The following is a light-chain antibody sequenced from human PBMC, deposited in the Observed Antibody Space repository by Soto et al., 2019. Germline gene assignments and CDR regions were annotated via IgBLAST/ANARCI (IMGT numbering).Light chain of an antibody. CDR2: EVS. Sequence: SALTQPASVAGSPGQSITISCTGTSSDVGGYKYVSWYQQHPGKAPKLMIYEVSNRPSGVSNRFSGSKSGNTASLTISGLQAEDEADYYCSSYTSSSTLVFGGGTKLTVL. CDR1: SSDVGGYKY. V-gene: IGLV2-14*01. J-gene: IGLJ2*01. CDR3: SSYTSSSTLV.